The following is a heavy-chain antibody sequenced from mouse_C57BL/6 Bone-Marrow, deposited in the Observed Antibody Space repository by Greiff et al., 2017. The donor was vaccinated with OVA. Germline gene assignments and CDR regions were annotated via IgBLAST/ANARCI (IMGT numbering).Heavy chain of an antibody. V-gene: IGHV1-42*01. CDR2: INPSTGGT. J-gene: IGHJ4*01. Sequence: EVQLQQSGPELVKPWASVKISCTASGYSFTGYYMNWVKQSPEKSLEWIGEINPSTGGTTYNQKFKAKATLTVDKSSSTAYMQLKSLTSEDSAVYYCAREGGLLGDYYARDYWGQGTAVTVSS. CDR1: GYSFTGYY. D-gene: IGHD2-3*01. CDR3: AREGGLLGDYYARDY.